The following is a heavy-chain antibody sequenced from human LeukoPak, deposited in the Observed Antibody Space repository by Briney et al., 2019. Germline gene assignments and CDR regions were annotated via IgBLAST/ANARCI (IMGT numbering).Heavy chain of an antibody. CDR2: ISSSSSYI. Sequence: KTGGSLRLSCAASGFTFSSYSMNWVRQVPGKGLEWVSSISSSSSYIYYADSVKGRFTISRDNAKNSLYLQMNSLRAEDTAVYYCARGSYCSGGSCFDYWGQGTLVTVSS. D-gene: IGHD2-15*01. J-gene: IGHJ4*02. CDR1: GFTFSSYS. CDR3: ARGSYCSGGSCFDY. V-gene: IGHV3-21*01.